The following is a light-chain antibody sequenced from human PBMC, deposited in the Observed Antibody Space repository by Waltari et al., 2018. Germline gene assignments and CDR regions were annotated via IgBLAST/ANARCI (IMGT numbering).Light chain of an antibody. V-gene: IGLV2-14*01. CDR2: DVS. Sequence: QSALTQPASVSGSPGQSITISCTGTSSDVGGYNYVSWYQQHPGKAPKIMIYDVSSRPSGFSYRFSASKSGNTASLTISGLQADDEADYYCSSYTSSSSLVLGGGTKLTVL. CDR1: SSDVGGYNY. CDR3: SSYTSSSSLV. J-gene: IGLJ3*02.